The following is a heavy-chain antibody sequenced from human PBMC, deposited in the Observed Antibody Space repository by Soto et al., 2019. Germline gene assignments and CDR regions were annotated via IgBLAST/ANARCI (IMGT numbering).Heavy chain of an antibody. CDR3: ARTNYANCACLDS. CDR1: GGSITNANW. V-gene: IGHV4-4*02. J-gene: IGHJ4*02. D-gene: IGHD2-2*01. CDR2: IYYNGIT. Sequence: QVQLQESGPGLVKPSGTLSLTCDVSGGSITNANWWSWVRQPPGKGLEWIGEIYYNGITKRNPSLQSRVTISLDTSKKQVSLELTSVTAADTAVYYCARTNYANCACLDSWGQGTLVTVSS.